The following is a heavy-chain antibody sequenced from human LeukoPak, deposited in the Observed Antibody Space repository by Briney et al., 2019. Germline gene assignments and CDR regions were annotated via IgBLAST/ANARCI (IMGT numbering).Heavy chain of an antibody. V-gene: IGHV3-33*01. J-gene: IGHJ4*02. CDR2: IWYDGSNK. D-gene: IGHD6-13*01. CDR3: ASPAAAGTEVDY. CDR1: GFKFSNYG. Sequence: PGGSLRLSCAASGFKFSNYGMQWVRQAPGKRRVGVAVIWYDGSNKYYTDSVKGRFTISRDNSKNTLCLQMNTLRAEATAVYYCASPAAAGTEVDYWGQGTLVTVSS.